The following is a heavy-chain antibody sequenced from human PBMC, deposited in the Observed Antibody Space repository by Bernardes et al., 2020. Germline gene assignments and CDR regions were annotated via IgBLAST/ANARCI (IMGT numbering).Heavy chain of an antibody. CDR2: IKQDGSEK. D-gene: IGHD6-19*01. CDR3: ARGPPYSSGWYPPFYYYYYYMDV. Sequence: GGSLRLSCAASGFTFSSYWMSWVRQAPGKGLEWVANIKQDGSEKYYVDSVKGRFTISRDNAKNSLYLQMNSLRAEDTAVYYCARGPPYSSGWYPPFYYYYYYMDVWGKGTTVTVSS. CDR1: GFTFSSYW. V-gene: IGHV3-7*03. J-gene: IGHJ6*03.